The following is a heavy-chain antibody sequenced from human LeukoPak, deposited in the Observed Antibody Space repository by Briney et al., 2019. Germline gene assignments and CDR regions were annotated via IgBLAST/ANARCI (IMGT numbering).Heavy chain of an antibody. V-gene: IGHV4-61*02. CDR3: ARGTYYYDSSGYCFDY. CDR1: GGSISSGSYY. CDR2: IYTSGST. D-gene: IGHD3-22*01. J-gene: IGHJ4*02. Sequence: SETLSLTCTVSGGSISSGSYYWSWIRQPAGKGLEWIGRIYTSGSTNYNPSLKSRVTILVDTSKNQFSLKLSSVTAADTAVYYCARGTYYYDSSGYCFDYWGQGTLVTVSS.